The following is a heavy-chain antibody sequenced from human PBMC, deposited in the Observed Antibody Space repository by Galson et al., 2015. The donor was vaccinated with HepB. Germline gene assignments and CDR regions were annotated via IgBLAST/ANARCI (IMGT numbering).Heavy chain of an antibody. CDR1: GGSISSTTYY. CDR2: VSYSGST. Sequence: TLSLTCTVSGGSISSTTYYWGWIRQPPGKGLECIGSVSYSGSTYYNPSLKSRVTISIDTSNNQFSLELSSVTAADTAVYYCVFLRGYDLKPLDYWGQGTLVTVSS. CDR3: VFLRGYDLKPLDY. D-gene: IGHD5-12*01. V-gene: IGHV4-39*01. J-gene: IGHJ4*02.